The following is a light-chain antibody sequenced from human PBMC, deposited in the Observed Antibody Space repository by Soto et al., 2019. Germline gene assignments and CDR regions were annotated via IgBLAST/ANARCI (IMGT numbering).Light chain of an antibody. CDR2: EVT. V-gene: IGLV2-8*01. CDR1: SSDVGDYNY. CDR3: SSYAGSNNFGV. J-gene: IGLJ2*01. Sequence: QSALTQPPSVSGSPGQSVTISCTGTSSDVGDYNYVSWYQHQPDKAPKLMIYEVTNSPSGVPDRFSGSKSGNTASLTVSGLQAEDEAEYYCSSYAGSNNFGVFGGGTKLTVL.